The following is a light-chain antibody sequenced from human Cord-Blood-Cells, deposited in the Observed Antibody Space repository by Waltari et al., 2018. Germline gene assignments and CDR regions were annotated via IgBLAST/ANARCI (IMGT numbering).Light chain of an antibody. CDR2: DVS. CDR3: SSYTSSSTLV. CDR1: SSDVGGYNY. Sequence: QSALTQPASVSGSPGQSITISCTGTSSDVGGYNYISWYQKHPGKAPKLMIYDVSNRPSGVSKRFSGSKSGNTASLTISGLQAEDEADYYCSSYTSSSTLVFGTGTKVTVL. V-gene: IGLV2-14*01. J-gene: IGLJ1*01.